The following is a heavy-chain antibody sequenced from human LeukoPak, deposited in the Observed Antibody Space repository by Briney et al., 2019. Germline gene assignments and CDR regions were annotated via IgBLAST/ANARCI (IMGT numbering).Heavy chain of an antibody. CDR1: GYTFTDYY. D-gene: IGHD3-10*01. CDR2: INPNSGGT. CDR3: ARVWATYDSGSYYLY. Sequence: GASVKASCKASGYTFTDYYMHWVRQAPGQGLEWMGWINPNSGGTNYAQKFQGRVTMTRDTSISTAYMELSRLRSDDTAVYYCARVWATYDSGSYYLYWGQGTLVTVSS. V-gene: IGHV1-2*02. J-gene: IGHJ4*02.